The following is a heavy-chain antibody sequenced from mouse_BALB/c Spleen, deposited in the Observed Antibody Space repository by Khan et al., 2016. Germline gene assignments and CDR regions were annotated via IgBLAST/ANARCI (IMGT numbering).Heavy chain of an antibody. Sequence: QVQLQQSGAELARPGASVKMSCKASGYTFTIYTMHWVKQRPGQGLEWIGYINPSSGYTNYNQKFKDKATLTADKSSSTAYMQLSSLTSEDSAVSYCARSRRMGGSYLFDYWGQGTTLTVSS. CDR3: ARSRRMGGSYLFDY. CDR2: INPSSGYT. CDR1: GYTFTIYT. V-gene: IGHV1-4*01. D-gene: IGHD1-1*02. J-gene: IGHJ2*01.